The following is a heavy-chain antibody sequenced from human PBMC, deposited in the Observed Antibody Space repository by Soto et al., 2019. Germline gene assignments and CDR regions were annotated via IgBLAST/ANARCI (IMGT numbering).Heavy chain of an antibody. J-gene: IGHJ4*02. D-gene: IGHD6-19*01. V-gene: IGHV4-34*01. CDR1: GGSFSGYY. Sequence: SETLSLTCAVYGGSFSGYYWSWIRQPPGKGLEWIGEIDHSGSTKYNPSLKSRVTILVDRSKNQFSLKLSSVTAADTAVYYCAAKEGSAWSFDSWGQGTLVTVSS. CDR3: AAKEGSAWSFDS. CDR2: IDHSGST.